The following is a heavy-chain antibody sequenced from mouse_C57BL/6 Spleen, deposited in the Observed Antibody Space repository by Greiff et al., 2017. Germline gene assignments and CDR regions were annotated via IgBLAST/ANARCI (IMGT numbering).Heavy chain of an antibody. CDR1: GFNIKDDY. D-gene: IGHD2-1*01. CDR3: TTPIYYGNQAWFAY. CDR2: IDPENGDT. J-gene: IGHJ3*01. Sequence: EVQLQESGAELVRPGASVKLSCTASGFNIKDDYMHWVKQRPEQGLEWIGWIDPENGDTEYASKFQGKATITADTSSNTAYLQLSSLTSEDTAVYYCTTPIYYGNQAWFAYWGQGTLVTVSA. V-gene: IGHV14-4*01.